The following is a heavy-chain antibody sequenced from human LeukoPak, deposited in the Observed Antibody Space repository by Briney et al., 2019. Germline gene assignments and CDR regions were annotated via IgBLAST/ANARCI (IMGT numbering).Heavy chain of an antibody. Sequence: GASVKVSCKVSGYTFTSYYLHWVRQAPGQGPEWMGIINPSGGSTTYAQNFQGRVTMTRDTSTSAVYMELSSLRSDDTAVYYCARGGSLAVAPHXYYFDYWGQGSLVTVSS. CDR1: GYTFTSYY. V-gene: IGHV1-46*01. CDR3: ARGGSLAVAPHXYYFDY. CDR2: INPSGGST. J-gene: IGHJ4*02. D-gene: IGHD6-19*01.